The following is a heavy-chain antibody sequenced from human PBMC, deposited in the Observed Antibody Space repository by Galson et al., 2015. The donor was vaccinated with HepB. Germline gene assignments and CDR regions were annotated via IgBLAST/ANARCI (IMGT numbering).Heavy chain of an antibody. V-gene: IGHV3-11*06. J-gene: IGHJ4*02. D-gene: IGHD3-22*01. CDR3: ARDRDYYDSSGYDY. CDR1: GFTFSDYY. CDR2: ISSSSSYT. Sequence: SLRLSCAASGFTFSDYYMSWIRQAPGKGLEWVSYISSSSSYTNYADSVKGRFTISRDNAKNSLYLQMNSLRAEDTAVYYCARDRDYYDSSGYDYWGQGTLVTVSS.